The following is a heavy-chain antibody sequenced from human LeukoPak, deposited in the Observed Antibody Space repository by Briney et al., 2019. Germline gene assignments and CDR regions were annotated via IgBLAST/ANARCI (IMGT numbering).Heavy chain of an antibody. CDR2: ISGSGGST. Sequence: GGSLRLSCAASGFTLYTFGSYWMHWVRQAPGKGLEWVSAISGSGGSTYYADSVKGRFTISRDNSKNTLYLQMNSLRAEDTAVYYCAKDSTIFGDYRGMDVWGQGTTVTVSS. J-gene: IGHJ6*02. CDR3: AKDSTIFGDYRGMDV. D-gene: IGHD3-3*01. V-gene: IGHV3-23*01. CDR1: GFTLYTFG.